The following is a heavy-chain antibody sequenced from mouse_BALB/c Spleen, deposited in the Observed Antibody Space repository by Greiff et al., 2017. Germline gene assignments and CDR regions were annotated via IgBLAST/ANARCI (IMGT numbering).Heavy chain of an antibody. CDR1: GYAFTNYL. D-gene: IGHD1-1*01. Sequence: VQLQQSGAELVRPGTSVKVSCKASGYAFTNYLIEWVKQRPGQGLEWIGVINPGSGGTNYNEKFKGKATLTADKSSSTAYMQLSSLTSDDSAVYFCARQGITTVVDYYAMDYWGQGTSVTVSS. CDR2: INPGSGGT. J-gene: IGHJ4*01. V-gene: IGHV1-54*01. CDR3: ARQGITTVVDYYAMDY.